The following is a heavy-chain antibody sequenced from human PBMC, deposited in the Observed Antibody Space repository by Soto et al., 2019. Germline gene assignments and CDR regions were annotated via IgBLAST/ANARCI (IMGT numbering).Heavy chain of an antibody. J-gene: IGHJ5*02. V-gene: IGHV3-23*01. CDR2: ISGSGGST. CDR1: GFTFSSYA. CDR3: AKVSGLRSSSWFWFDP. Sequence: EVQLLESGGGLVQPGGSLRLSCAASGFTFSSYAMSWVRQAPGKGLEWVSAISGSGGSTYYADSVKGRFTISRDNSKNTLYLQMSSLRAEDTAVYYCAKVSGLRSSSWFWFDPWGQGTLVTVSS. D-gene: IGHD6-13*01.